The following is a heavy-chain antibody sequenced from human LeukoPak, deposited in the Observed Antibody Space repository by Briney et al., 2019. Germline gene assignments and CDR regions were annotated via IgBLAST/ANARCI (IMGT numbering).Heavy chain of an antibody. Sequence: VGSLRLSCAAPGFTFSSYAMSWVRQAPGKGLEWVSAISGSGGSTYYADSVNGRFTISRDNSKNTLYLQMNSLRADDTALYYCAKGTATSCYTGFDYWGQGTLVTVSS. J-gene: IGHJ4*02. CDR1: GFTFSSYA. CDR2: ISGSGGST. V-gene: IGHV3-23*01. D-gene: IGHD2-2*02. CDR3: AKGTATSCYTGFDY.